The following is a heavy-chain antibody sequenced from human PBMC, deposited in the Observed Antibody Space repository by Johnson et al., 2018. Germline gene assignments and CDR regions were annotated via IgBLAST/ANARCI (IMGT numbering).Heavy chain of an antibody. Sequence: QVQLVQSGGGLVKPGGSLRLSCAASGFTFSDYYMTWIRQAPGKGLEWVSYISSSGSTIYYADSVKGRFTISRDNAKNSLYLQMNSLRAEETAVYYCEREDSTNWGDAFVIWGQGTMVTVSS. J-gene: IGHJ3*02. CDR2: ISSSGSTI. CDR1: GFTFSDYY. CDR3: EREDSTNWGDAFVI. D-gene: IGHD2/OR15-2a*01. V-gene: IGHV3-11*04.